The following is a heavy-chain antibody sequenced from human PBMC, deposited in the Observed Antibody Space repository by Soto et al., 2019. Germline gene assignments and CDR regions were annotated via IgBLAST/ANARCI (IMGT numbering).Heavy chain of an antibody. CDR3: ARDLGIAVAPRGAFDI. J-gene: IGHJ3*02. Sequence: QVRLQESGPGLVKPSQTLSLTCTVSGGSINSGGYYWTWIRQHPGKGLEWIGHIYYSGTTYYNPSLKSRVTISLDTSKNQFSLNLNSVTAADTAVYYCARDLGIAVAPRGAFDIWGQGTMVTVSS. V-gene: IGHV4-31*03. CDR2: IYYSGTT. D-gene: IGHD6-19*01. CDR1: GGSINSGGYY.